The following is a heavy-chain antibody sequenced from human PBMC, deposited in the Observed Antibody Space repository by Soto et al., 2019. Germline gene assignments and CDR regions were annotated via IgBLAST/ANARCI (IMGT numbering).Heavy chain of an antibody. CDR1: GYSFTGYA. Sequence: ASVKVSCKASGYSFTGYAIHWVRQAPGQRLEWMGWINAGSGETKYSQRFQDRVTIIRDTSASTAYMDLSSLRFEDAAVYYCARGGAGTYWFDYWGQGTLVTVSS. J-gene: IGHJ4*02. D-gene: IGHD3-10*01. V-gene: IGHV1-3*01. CDR2: INAGSGET. CDR3: ARGGAGTYWFDY.